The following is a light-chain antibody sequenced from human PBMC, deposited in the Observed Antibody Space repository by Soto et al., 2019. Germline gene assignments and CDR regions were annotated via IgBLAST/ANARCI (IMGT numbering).Light chain of an antibody. Sequence: EIVMTQSPATLSVSSGERATLSCRASQSVSSNLAWYQQKPGQAPRLLIYGASTRATGIPARFSGSGSGTEFTLTVSSLQSEDFAVYSCQQYNHWPPRTFGQGTKVEIK. CDR3: QQYNHWPPRT. V-gene: IGKV3-15*01. J-gene: IGKJ1*01. CDR1: QSVSSN. CDR2: GAS.